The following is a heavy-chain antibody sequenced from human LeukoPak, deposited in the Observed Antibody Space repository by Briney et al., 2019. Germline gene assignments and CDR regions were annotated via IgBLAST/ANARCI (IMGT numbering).Heavy chain of an antibody. D-gene: IGHD3-16*01. CDR2: ISGSGGRT. J-gene: IGHJ4*02. CDR1: GFTFSSYG. V-gene: IGHV3-23*01. Sequence: GGTLRLSCAASGFTFSSYGMSWVRQAPGKGLEWVSSISGSGGRTYYADSVKGRFTISRDNSKNTLFLQMNSLRAEDSAVYYCAKDYAVGSIDYWGQGTLVTVSS. CDR3: AKDYAVGSIDY.